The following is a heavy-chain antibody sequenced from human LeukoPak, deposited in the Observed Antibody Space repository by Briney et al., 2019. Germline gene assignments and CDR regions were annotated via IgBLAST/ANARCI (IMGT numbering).Heavy chain of an antibody. CDR2: INTDGSGT. CDR3: TRGFWGWEVDY. V-gene: IGHV3-74*01. D-gene: IGHD3-16*01. J-gene: IGHJ4*02. Sequence: PEGSLRLSCAASGFTFSRYWMHWVRQAPGKGLVWVSRINTDGSGTEYADSMKGRFTISRDNAKNTLYLQMNSLRAEDTAVYYCTRGFWGWEVDYWGQGTLVTVSS. CDR1: GFTFSRYW.